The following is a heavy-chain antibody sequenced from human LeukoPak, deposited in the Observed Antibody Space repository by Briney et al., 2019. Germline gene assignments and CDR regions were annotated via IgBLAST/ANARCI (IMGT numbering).Heavy chain of an antibody. J-gene: IGHJ6*02. V-gene: IGHV1-18*01. D-gene: IGHD6-19*01. CDR2: ISAYNGNT. Sequence: GASVKVSCKASGYTFTSYGISWVRQAPGQGLEWMGWISAYNGNTNYAQKLQGRVTMTTDTSTSTAYMELRSPRSDDTAVYYCARDYSIRVAASSYGMDVWGQGTTVTVSS. CDR1: GYTFTSYG. CDR3: ARDYSIRVAASSYGMDV.